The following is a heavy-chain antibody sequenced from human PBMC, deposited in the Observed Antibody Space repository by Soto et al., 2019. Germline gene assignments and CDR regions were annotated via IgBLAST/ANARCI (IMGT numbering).Heavy chain of an antibody. J-gene: IGHJ3*01. V-gene: IGHV4-59*12. D-gene: IGHD2-21*01. CDR3: ATGSISLCLVS. Sequence: PETLSLTCSVSGGTISSYYWSWIRQPPGKGLEWIGYIYSRGTTSYNPSLKSRATILVDTSKNQFSLRLTSVTATDTAVYYCATGSISLCLVSWREGTPVSV. CDR2: IYSRGTT. CDR1: GGTISSYY.